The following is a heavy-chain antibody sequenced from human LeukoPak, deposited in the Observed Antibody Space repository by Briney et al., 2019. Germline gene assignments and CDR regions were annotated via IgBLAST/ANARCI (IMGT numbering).Heavy chain of an antibody. J-gene: IGHJ4*02. Sequence: SETLSLTCAVYGGSFSGYYWSWIRQPPGKGLEWIGEINHSGSTNYNPSLKSRVTISVDTSKNQFSLKLSSVTAADTAVYYCARGIEVWAYDYVWGSYRQPPDYWGQGTLVNVSS. CDR3: ARGIEVWAYDYVWGSYRQPPDY. V-gene: IGHV4-34*01. CDR2: INHSGST. D-gene: IGHD3-16*02. CDR1: GGSFSGYY.